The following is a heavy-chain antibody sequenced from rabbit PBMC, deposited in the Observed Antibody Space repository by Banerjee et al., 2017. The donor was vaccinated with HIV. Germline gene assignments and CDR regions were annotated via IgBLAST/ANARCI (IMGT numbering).Heavy chain of an antibody. CDR1: GFDFSSYG. Sequence: QEQLVESGGGLVKPEGSLKLSCKASGFDFSSYGVSWVRQAPGKGLEWIACINAVTGKAVYASWAKGRFTISKTSSTTVTLQMTSLTAADTATYFCARHNDGCFFLWGPGTLVTVS. D-gene: IGHD5-1*01. CDR3: ARHNDGCFFL. J-gene: IGHJ6*01. V-gene: IGHV1S45*01. CDR2: INAVTGKA.